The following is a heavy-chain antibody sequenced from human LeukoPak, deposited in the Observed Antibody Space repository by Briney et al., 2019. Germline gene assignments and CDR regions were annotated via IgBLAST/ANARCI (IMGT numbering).Heavy chain of an antibody. D-gene: IGHD2-2*01. CDR3: ANGGYCSVTSCYPKWFDP. Sequence: PSETPSLTCTVSGGSISSYYWSWIRQPPGKGLEWIGYIYHSGSTNYNPSLKSRVTMSVDTSKNQFSLKLRSVTAADTAVYYCANGGYCSVTSCYPKWFDPWGQGTLVTVSS. V-gene: IGHV4-59*01. CDR2: IYHSGST. J-gene: IGHJ5*02. CDR1: GGSISSYY.